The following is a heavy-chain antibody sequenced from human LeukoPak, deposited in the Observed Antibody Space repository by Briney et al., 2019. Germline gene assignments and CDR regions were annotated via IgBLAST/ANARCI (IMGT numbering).Heavy chain of an antibody. CDR1: GYTFTSYG. CDR3: ATTDYDFWSGYLS. V-gene: IGHV1-18*01. CDR2: ISAYNGNT. Sequence: ASVKVSCKASGYTFTSYGISWVRQAPGQGLEWMGWISAYNGNTNYAQKLQGRVTMTTDTSTSTAYMELRSLRADDTAVYYCATTDYDFWSGYLSWGQGTLVTVSS. D-gene: IGHD3-3*01. J-gene: IGHJ5*02.